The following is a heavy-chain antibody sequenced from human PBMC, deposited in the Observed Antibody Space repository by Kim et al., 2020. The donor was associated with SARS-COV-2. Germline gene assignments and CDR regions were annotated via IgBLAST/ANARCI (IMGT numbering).Heavy chain of an antibody. CDR2: IYYRGST. D-gene: IGHD2-15*01. CDR3: ARGRGDIVVVTAATPPSFDY. V-gene: IGHV4-61*01. Sequence: SETLSLTCTVSGGAVSSGSYYWSWIRQPPGKGLEWIGYIYYRGSTNYNPSLKRRVTISVDTSKNQFSLKLSSVTAADTAVYYCARGRGDIVVVTAATPPSFDYWGQGTLVNVS. J-gene: IGHJ4*02. CDR1: GGAVSSGSYY.